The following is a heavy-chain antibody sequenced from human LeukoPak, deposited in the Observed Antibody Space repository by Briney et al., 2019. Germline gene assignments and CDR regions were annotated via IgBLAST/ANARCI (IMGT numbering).Heavy chain of an antibody. CDR2: IIPIFGTA. V-gene: IGHV1-69*01. Sequence: SVKVSCKASGGTFSSYAISWVRQAPGQGLEWMGGIIPIFGTANYAQKFQGRVTITADESTSTAYMELSSLRSEDTAVYYCARDGGVRPRVHNWFDPWGQGTLVTVSS. D-gene: IGHD3-16*01. CDR3: ARDGGVRPRVHNWFDP. J-gene: IGHJ5*02. CDR1: GGTFSSYA.